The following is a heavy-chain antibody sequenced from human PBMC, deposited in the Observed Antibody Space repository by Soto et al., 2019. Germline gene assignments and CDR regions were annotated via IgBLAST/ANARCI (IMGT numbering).Heavy chain of an antibody. V-gene: IGHV3-72*01. J-gene: IGHJ3*01. CDR1: GFTFSDHY. Sequence: EVQLVESGGGLVQPGGSLRLSCAASGFTFSDHYMDWVRQAPGKGLEWVGRIRNKVNSYTTEYAASVKGRFTVSRDDSKNSLYLQMNSLKTEDTAVYYCARVRSSSWGLDAFYFWGQGTMVTVSS. CDR2: IRNKVNSYTT. CDR3: ARVRSSSWGLDAFYF. D-gene: IGHD6-13*01.